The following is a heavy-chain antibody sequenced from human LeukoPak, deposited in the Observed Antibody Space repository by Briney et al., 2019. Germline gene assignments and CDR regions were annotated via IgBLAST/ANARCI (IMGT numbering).Heavy chain of an antibody. J-gene: IGHJ4*02. D-gene: IGHD5-18*01. CDR2: VYWDNDY. Sequence: ESGPTLVKPTETLTLTCSFSGFSLKSGGEAVGWVRQPPGKALEFLALVYWDNDYRYSPSLRDRLNIIKDTSKNQVVLTMINMDPVDTGTYFCAHRRGYTYGYEAFDHSGQGSRLVVSS. CDR3: AHRRGYTYGYEAFDH. CDR1: GFSLKSGGEA. V-gene: IGHV2-5*02.